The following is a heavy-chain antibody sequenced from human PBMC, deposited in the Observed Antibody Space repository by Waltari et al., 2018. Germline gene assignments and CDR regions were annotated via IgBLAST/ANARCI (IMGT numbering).Heavy chain of an antibody. CDR3: ARDSSILDY. Sequence: EVQLVESGGGLVKPGGSLRLSCAASGFTFSSHSMNWVRQAPGRGLGWVSSISSSSNYIYYADAVKGRFTSSRDNAKNSLYLQMNSLRADDTAVYYCARDSSILDYWGQGTLVTVSS. V-gene: IGHV3-21*01. CDR1: GFTFSSHS. CDR2: ISSSSNYI. J-gene: IGHJ4*02. D-gene: IGHD3-3*02.